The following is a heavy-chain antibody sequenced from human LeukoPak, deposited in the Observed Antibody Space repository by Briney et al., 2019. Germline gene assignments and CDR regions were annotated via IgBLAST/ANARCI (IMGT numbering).Heavy chain of an antibody. D-gene: IGHD5-24*01. Sequence: GASVKVSCKASGGTFSSYAISWVRQAPGQGLEWMGGIIPIFGTANYAQKFQGRVTITADESTSTAYMELSRLRSDDTAVYYCARVGDGLNDAFDIWGRGTMVTVSS. CDR1: GGTFSSYA. V-gene: IGHV1-69*13. CDR3: ARVGDGLNDAFDI. CDR2: IIPIFGTA. J-gene: IGHJ3*02.